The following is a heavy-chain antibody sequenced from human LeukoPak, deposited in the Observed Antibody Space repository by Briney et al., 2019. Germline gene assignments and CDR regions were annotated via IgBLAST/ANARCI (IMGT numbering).Heavy chain of an antibody. V-gene: IGHV3-7*03. Sequence: GGSLRLSCAASGFTFSSYWMSWVRQAPGKGLEWVANIKQDGSEKYYVDSVKGRSTISRDNSKNTLYLQMNSLRAEDTAVYYCAKSDTIFGVASYYFDYWGQGTLVTVSS. CDR1: GFTFSSYW. J-gene: IGHJ4*02. CDR2: IKQDGSEK. D-gene: IGHD3-3*01. CDR3: AKSDTIFGVASYYFDY.